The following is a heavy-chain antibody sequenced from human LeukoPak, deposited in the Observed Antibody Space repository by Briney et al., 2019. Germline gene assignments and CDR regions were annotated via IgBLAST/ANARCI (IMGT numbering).Heavy chain of an antibody. CDR2: IYYSGST. V-gene: IGHV4-59*12. Sequence: SETLSLTCTVSGGSISSYYWSWIRQPPGKGLEWIGYIYYSGSTFYNPSLKSRVTMSVDTSKNQFSLNLTSVTAADTAVYYCARESVIRLFDPWGQGTLVTVSS. J-gene: IGHJ5*02. CDR1: GGSISSYY. CDR3: ARESVIRLFDP.